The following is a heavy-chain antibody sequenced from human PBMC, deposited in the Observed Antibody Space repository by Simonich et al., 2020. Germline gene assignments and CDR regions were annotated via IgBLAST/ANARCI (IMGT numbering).Heavy chain of an antibody. D-gene: IGHD5-12*01. Sequence: QVQLVQSGAEVQKPGASVKVYCTASGNNFTGYYMHWVRQAPGQGIEWMGWINPNSGSTNYEQKFQGRVTMTRDTSISTAYMELSRLRSDDTAVYYCASSKLATIDYWGQGTLVTVSS. CDR1: GNNFTGYY. CDR3: ASSKLATIDY. J-gene: IGHJ4*02. V-gene: IGHV1-2*02. CDR2: INPNSGST.